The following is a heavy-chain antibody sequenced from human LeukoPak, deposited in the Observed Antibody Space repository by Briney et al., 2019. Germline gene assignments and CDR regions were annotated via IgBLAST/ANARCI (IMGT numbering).Heavy chain of an antibody. CDR3: ATEEGMVRGLFDY. CDR2: FDPEDGGT. J-gene: IGHJ4*02. D-gene: IGHD3-10*01. Sequence: ASVNVSCKVSGYTLPELSMHGVRQAPGKGLEWMGGFDPEDGGTIYAQKFQGRVTMTEDTSTDTAYMELSSLRSEDTAVYYCATEEGMVRGLFDYWGQGTLVTVSS. CDR1: GYTLPELS. V-gene: IGHV1-24*01.